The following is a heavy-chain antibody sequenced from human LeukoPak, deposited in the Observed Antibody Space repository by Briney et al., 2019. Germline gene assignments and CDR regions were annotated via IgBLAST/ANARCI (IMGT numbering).Heavy chain of an antibody. Sequence: GRSLRLSCAASGFTFSSYGMHWVRQAPGKGLEWVAVIWYDGSNKYYADSVKGRFTISRDNSKNTLYLQMSSLSAEDMAVYYCARTTTTHYYGSGSYALVYWGEGKLVTVPS. CDR3: ARTTTTHYYGSGSYALVY. J-gene: IGHJ4*02. CDR2: IWYDGSNK. CDR1: GFTFSSYG. D-gene: IGHD3-10*01. V-gene: IGHV3-33*01.